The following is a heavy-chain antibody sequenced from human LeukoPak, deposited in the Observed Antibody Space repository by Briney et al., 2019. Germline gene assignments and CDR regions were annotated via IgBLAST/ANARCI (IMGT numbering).Heavy chain of an antibody. J-gene: IGHJ4*02. V-gene: IGHV4-34*01. D-gene: IGHD6-19*01. CDR1: GGSFSGYY. CDR3: ARGRRAVARY. CDR2: INHSGST. Sequence: SETLSLTCAVYGGSFSGYYWSWIRQPPGKGLEWIGEINHSGSTNYNPSLKSRVTISVDTSKNQFSLKLSSVTAADTAVYYCARGRRAVARYWGQGTLVTVSS.